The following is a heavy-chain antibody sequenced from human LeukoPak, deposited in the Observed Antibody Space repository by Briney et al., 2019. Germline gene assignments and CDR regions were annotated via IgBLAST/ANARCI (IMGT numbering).Heavy chain of an antibody. Sequence: SETLSLTCNVFGTSISSYFWSWIRQPPGKGLEWIGYIYYSGSTNYNPSLKSRVTISVDTAKNQFSLKLRSVTAADTAVYYCARDLAAPNYYGSGSYRLRYNWFDPWGQGTLVTVSS. CDR3: ARDLAAPNYYGSGSYRLRYNWFDP. J-gene: IGHJ5*02. CDR1: GTSISSYF. D-gene: IGHD3-10*01. CDR2: IYYSGST. V-gene: IGHV4-59*01.